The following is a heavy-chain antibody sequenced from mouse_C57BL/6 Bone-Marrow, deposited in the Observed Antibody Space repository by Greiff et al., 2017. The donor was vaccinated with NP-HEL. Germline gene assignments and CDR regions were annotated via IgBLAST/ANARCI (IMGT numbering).Heavy chain of an antibody. J-gene: IGHJ3*01. CDR2: ISSGGSYT. Sequence: EVMLVESGGDLVKPGGSLKLSCAASGFTFSSYGMSWVRQTPDKRLEWVATISSGGSYTYYPDSVKGRFTISRDNAKNTLYLQMSSLKSEDTAMYYCASITTEGFAYWGQGTLVTVSA. D-gene: IGHD1-2*01. V-gene: IGHV5-6*01. CDR3: ASITTEGFAY. CDR1: GFTFSSYG.